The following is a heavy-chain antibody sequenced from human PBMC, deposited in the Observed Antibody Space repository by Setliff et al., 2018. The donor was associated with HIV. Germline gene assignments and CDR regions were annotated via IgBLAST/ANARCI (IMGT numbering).Heavy chain of an antibody. J-gene: IGHJ3*02. CDR3: ARVATGPESFDI. D-gene: IGHD3-9*01. CDR1: GDSINNYY. CDR2: VYSTGST. V-gene: IGHV4-59*01. Sequence: TLSLTCTVSGDSINNYYWSWIRQPPGKGLEWIGYVYSTGSTNSKSSLKSRVTISVDTSKNQFSLKLSSVTAADTAVYYCARVATGPESFDIWGQGTMVTVSS.